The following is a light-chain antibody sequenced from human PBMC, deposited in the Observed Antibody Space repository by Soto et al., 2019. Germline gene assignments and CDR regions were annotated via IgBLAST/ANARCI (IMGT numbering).Light chain of an antibody. CDR1: SGDVGAYNY. Sequence: QSALTQPASVSGSPGQSITISCTGTSGDVGAYNYVSWFQQHPGKAPKLMIYEVTNRPSGFSNRFSGSKSGNTASLTISGLQADDEADYYCSSYTTSSTVVFGGGTKLTVL. J-gene: IGLJ2*01. V-gene: IGLV2-14*01. CDR2: EVT. CDR3: SSYTTSSTVV.